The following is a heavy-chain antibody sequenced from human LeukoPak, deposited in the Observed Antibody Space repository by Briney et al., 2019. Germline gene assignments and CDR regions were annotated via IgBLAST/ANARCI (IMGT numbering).Heavy chain of an antibody. Sequence: PGGSLRLSCAASGFTFSSYAMSWVRQAPGKGLDWVSVISDNGGSTYYADSVKGRFTISRDNSKNMLYLQMNSLRVEDTAVYYCAKDSKVGYCSGGSCYNHWGQGTLVTVSS. J-gene: IGHJ5*02. D-gene: IGHD2-15*01. CDR1: GFTFSSYA. V-gene: IGHV3-23*01. CDR2: ISDNGGST. CDR3: AKDSKVGYCSGGSCYNH.